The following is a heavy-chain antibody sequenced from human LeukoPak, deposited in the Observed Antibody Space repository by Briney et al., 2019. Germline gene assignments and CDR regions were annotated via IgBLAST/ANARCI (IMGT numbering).Heavy chain of an antibody. J-gene: IGHJ5*02. V-gene: IGHV3-11*01. CDR1: GFTFSDYY. Sequence: GGSLRLSCAASGFTFSDYYMSWIRQAPGKGLEWVSYISSSGSTIYYADSVKGRFTISRDNAKNSLYLQMNSLRAEDTALYYCAKEESPNNWFDPWGQGTLVTVSS. CDR2: ISSSGSTI. CDR3: AKEESPNNWFDP.